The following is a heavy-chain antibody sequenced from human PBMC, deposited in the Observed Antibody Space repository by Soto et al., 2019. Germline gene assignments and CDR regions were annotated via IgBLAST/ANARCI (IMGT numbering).Heavy chain of an antibody. V-gene: IGHV3-30-3*01. D-gene: IGHD2-21*02. CDR1: GFSFSSYF. Sequence: LRLSCAGSGFSFSSYFLSWVRHAPGSGLEWVSATSYDGNNRYYADSVKGRFIISRDNSKNTLDLEMETPRPEDTAVYYCAGVYYGGDSVNNFWGQGTPVTVSS. CDR2: TSYDGNNR. J-gene: IGHJ4*02. CDR3: AGVYYGGDSVNNF.